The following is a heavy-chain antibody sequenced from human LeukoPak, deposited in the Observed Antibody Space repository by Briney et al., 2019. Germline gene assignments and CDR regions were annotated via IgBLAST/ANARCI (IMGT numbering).Heavy chain of an antibody. V-gene: IGHV3-7*01. D-gene: IGHD3-9*01. CDR1: GFTFSSYW. CDR2: IKQAGSEK. Sequence: GGSLRLSCTASGFTFSSYWMSWVRPAPGKGLEGVANIKQAGSEKQHVAFVKGRFTISRDNAKTSLYLQMNSLRAEDTAVYYCARQDYDILTGYWGYAFDIWGQETMVTVSS. CDR3: ARQDYDILTGYWGYAFDI. J-gene: IGHJ3*02.